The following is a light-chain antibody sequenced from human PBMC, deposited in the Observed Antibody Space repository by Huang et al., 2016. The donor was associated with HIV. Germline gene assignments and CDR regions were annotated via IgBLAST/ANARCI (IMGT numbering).Light chain of an antibody. CDR1: QTVSSN. CDR2: GAS. V-gene: IGKV3-15*01. CDR3: QQYNNWPPS. Sequence: EIVMTQSPATLSVSPGERVTLSCRASQTVSSNLAWYQQNPGQAPWLLIYGASTRATGVPARFSGSGSGTEFTLTSNSLQSEDFAVYYCQQYNNWPPSFGGGTKVEIK. J-gene: IGKJ4*01.